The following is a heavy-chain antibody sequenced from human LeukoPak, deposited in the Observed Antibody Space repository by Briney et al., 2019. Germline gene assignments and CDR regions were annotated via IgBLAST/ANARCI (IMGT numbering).Heavy chain of an antibody. CDR2: IGTAGDT. CDR3: ARAVYYYDSSGYPLWYFDY. CDR1: GFTFRSYD. D-gene: IGHD3-22*01. Sequence: GGSLRLSCAAYGFTFRSYDMHWVRQATGKGLEWVSAIGTAGDTYYPGSVKGRFTISRENAKNSLYLQMNSLRAEDTAVYYCARAVYYYDSSGYPLWYFDYWGQGTLVTVSS. V-gene: IGHV3-13*01. J-gene: IGHJ4*02.